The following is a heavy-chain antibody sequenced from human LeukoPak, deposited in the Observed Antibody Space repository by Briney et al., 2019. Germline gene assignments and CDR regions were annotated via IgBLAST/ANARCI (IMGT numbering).Heavy chain of an antibody. D-gene: IGHD6-13*01. V-gene: IGHV1-2*04. CDR2: INPNSGGT. CDR3: ARASSSWYDAFDI. Sequence: ASVKVSCKASGYTFTGYYMHWVRQAPGQGLEWMGWINPNSGGTNYAQKFQGWVTMTRDTSISTAYMELSGLRSDDTAVYYCARASSSWYDAFDIWGQGTMVTVSS. CDR1: GYTFTGYY. J-gene: IGHJ3*02.